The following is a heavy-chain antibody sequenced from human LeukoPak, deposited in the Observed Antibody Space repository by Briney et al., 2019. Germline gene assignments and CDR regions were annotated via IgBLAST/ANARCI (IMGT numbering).Heavy chain of an antibody. CDR2: ISAYNGNT. CDR3: AREPAYYYDSSGYPATDNWSDP. J-gene: IGHJ5*02. V-gene: IGHV1-18*01. CDR1: GYTFTSYG. D-gene: IGHD3-22*01. Sequence: ASVKVSCKASGYTFTSYGISWVRQAPGQGLEWMGWISAYNGNTNYAQKLQGRVTMTTDTSTSTAYMELRSLRSDDTAVYYCAREPAYYYDSSGYPATDNWSDPWGQGTLVTVSS.